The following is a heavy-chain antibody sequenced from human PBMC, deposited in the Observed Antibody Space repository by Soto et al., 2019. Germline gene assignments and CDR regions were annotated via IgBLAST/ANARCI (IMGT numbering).Heavy chain of an antibody. J-gene: IGHJ4*02. V-gene: IGHV3-23*01. CDR1: GFTLTNYA. Sequence: EVQLLESGGGLVQPGGSLRLSCVASGFTLTNYAMTWVRQAPGKGLEWVSVISGSGGSIYYADSVKGRFTISRDTSRNTLYLQMNGLRAEDAAPYYCARYVAPSPTVIRAFDYWGQGTLVTVSS. CDR2: ISGSGGSI. D-gene: IGHD1-1*01. CDR3: ARYVAPSPTVIRAFDY.